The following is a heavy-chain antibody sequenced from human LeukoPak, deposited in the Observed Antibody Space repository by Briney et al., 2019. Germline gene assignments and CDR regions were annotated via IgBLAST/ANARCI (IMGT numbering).Heavy chain of an antibody. CDR2: ISYDGSSK. Sequence: GGSLRLSCAASGFTFSSYGMHWVRQAPGKGLEWVAVISYDGSSKYYADSVKGRFTISRDNSKNTLYLQMNSLRAEDTAVYYCAKADCSSTSCYGGMGYYFDYWGQGTLVTVSS. D-gene: IGHD2-2*01. CDR1: GFTFSSYG. J-gene: IGHJ4*02. V-gene: IGHV3-30*18. CDR3: AKADCSSTSCYGGMGYYFDY.